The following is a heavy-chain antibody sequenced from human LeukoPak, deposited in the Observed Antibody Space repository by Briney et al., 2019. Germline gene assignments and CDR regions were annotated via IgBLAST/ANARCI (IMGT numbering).Heavy chain of an antibody. V-gene: IGHV4-59*08. CDR2: INYSGNT. Sequence: SETLSLTCTVSGGSIRHYYWSWIRQPPGKGLEWIAYINYSGNTDYNPSLNSRVTISVDTSKNHFSLKLNSVTAADTAVYYCARLNVLDSSVLHHFDHWGQGTLVTVSS. J-gene: IGHJ4*02. D-gene: IGHD6-13*01. CDR3: ARLNVLDSSVLHHFDH. CDR1: GGSIRHYY.